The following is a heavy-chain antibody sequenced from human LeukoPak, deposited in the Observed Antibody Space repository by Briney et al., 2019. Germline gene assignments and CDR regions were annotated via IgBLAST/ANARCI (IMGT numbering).Heavy chain of an antibody. D-gene: IGHD3-3*01. CDR1: GFTFSDYY. CDR3: ARVNDFWSAYYVDY. CDR2: ISDSGTTI. V-gene: IGHV3-11*04. Sequence: GGSLILSCAASGFTFSDYYMTWFRQAPGKGLEWVSYISDSGTTINNADSVMGRFTISRDNAKKSLYLQMNSLRADDTAIYYCARVNDFWSAYYVDYWGQGTLVTVSS. J-gene: IGHJ4*02.